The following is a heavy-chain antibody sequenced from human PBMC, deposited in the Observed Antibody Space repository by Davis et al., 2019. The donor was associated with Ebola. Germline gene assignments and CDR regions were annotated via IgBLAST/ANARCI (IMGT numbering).Heavy chain of an antibody. CDR2: IWYDGSNK. Sequence: GESLKISCAASGFTFSSYGMHWVRQAPGKGLEWVAVIWYDGSNKYYADSVKGRFTISRDNSKNTLYLQMNSLRAEDTAVYYCAKCRVVVAANDAFDIWGQGTMVTVSS. CDR3: AKCRVVVAANDAFDI. CDR1: GFTFSSYG. D-gene: IGHD2-15*01. J-gene: IGHJ3*02. V-gene: IGHV3-30*02.